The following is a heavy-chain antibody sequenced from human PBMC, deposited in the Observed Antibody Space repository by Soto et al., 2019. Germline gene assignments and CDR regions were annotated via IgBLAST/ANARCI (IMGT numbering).Heavy chain of an antibody. J-gene: IGHJ4*02. Sequence: QMQLVQSGAEVKERGSSVKISCKTSGGTFNTYALTWVRQAPGQGLEWIGGIIPIFGIKIVAQRFQGRVTINADESLTTAYMEMTSLRSDDTAVYYCAKEAGDHWGQGTLVTVSS. CDR2: IIPIFGIK. V-gene: IGHV1-69*01. D-gene: IGHD3-10*01. CDR3: AKEAGDH. CDR1: GGTFNTYA.